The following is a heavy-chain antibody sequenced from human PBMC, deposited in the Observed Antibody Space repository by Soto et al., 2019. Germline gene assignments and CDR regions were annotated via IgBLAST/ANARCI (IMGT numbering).Heavy chain of an antibody. J-gene: IGHJ5*02. D-gene: IGHD3-22*01. CDR3: ARASYYYDSSGYYEGWFDP. V-gene: IGHV4-61*01. Sequence: SETLSLTCTVSGVSVSSGSYYWSWIRQPPGKGLEWIGYIYYSGSTNYNPSLKSRVTISVDTSKNQFSLKLSSVTAADTAVYYCARASYYYDSSGYYEGWFDPWGQGTLVTVSS. CDR1: GVSVSSGSYY. CDR2: IYYSGST.